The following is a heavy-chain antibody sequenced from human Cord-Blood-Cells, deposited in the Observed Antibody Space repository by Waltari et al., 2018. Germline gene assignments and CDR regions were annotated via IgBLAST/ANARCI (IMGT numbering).Heavy chain of an antibody. Sequence: EVQLVESGGGLVQPGGSLRLSCAASGFTFSSYWMSWVRQAPGKGLGGVAKIKQEGSEKYYVDSVKGRFTISRDKAKNSLYLQMNSLRAEDTAVYYWAREGVVGGGFDYWGQGTLVTVSS. CDR1: GFTFSSYW. CDR3: AREGVVGGGFDY. V-gene: IGHV3-7*01. CDR2: IKQEGSEK. D-gene: IGHD3-16*01. J-gene: IGHJ4*02.